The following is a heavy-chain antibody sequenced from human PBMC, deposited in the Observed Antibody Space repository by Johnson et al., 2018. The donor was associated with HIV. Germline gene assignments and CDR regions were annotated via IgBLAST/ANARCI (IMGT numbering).Heavy chain of an antibody. CDR2: IRYDGSNK. Sequence: QMQLVESGGGVVQPGGSLRLSCAASGFTFSSYGMHWVRQAPGKGLEWVAFIRYDGSNKYYADSVKGRFTISRNNSTNTLYLEMKRMRAEDTAVYYCAKDLEEGQQCLIGAFYIWGQGTMVTVSS. CDR1: GFTFSSYG. V-gene: IGHV3-30*02. J-gene: IGHJ3*02. D-gene: IGHD6-19*01. CDR3: AKDLEEGQQCLIGAFYI.